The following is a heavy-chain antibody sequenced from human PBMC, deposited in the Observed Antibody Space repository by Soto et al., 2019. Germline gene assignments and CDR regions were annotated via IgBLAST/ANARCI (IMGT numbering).Heavy chain of an antibody. V-gene: IGHV3-33*01. CDR3: ARGGSSSFGSTYYYYGMDG. CDR2: IWYDGSNK. CDR1: GYTFSSYG. J-gene: IGHJ6*02. D-gene: IGHD6-13*01. Sequence: GASVTLSRVASGYTFSSYGMHWDRQAPGKGLEWVAVIWYDGSNKYYADSVKGRFTISRDNSKSTLYLQMNSLRAEDTAVYYCARGGSSSFGSTYYYYGMDGWGQRTTVTVAS.